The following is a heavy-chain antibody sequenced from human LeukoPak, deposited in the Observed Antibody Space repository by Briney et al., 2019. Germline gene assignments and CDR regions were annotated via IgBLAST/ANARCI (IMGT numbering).Heavy chain of an antibody. Sequence: PSETLSLTCTVSGGSISTFYWSWIRQPAGKGLEWIGRIYTSGSTNYNPSLKSRVTMSVDTSKNQFSLKLSSVTAADTAVYYCARSRWLQLDAFDIWGQGTMVTVSS. CDR2: IYTSGST. D-gene: IGHD5-24*01. J-gene: IGHJ3*02. V-gene: IGHV4-4*07. CDR3: ARSRWLQLDAFDI. CDR1: GGSISTFY.